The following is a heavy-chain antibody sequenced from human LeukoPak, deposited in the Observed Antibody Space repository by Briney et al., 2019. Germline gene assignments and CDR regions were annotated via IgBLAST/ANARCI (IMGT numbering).Heavy chain of an antibody. J-gene: IGHJ5*02. D-gene: IGHD4/OR15-4a*01. CDR1: GYSISSGDY. Sequence: PSETLSLTCNVSGYSISSGDYWGWIRQPPGKGLEWIVSMYHSGITYYNPSLKSRVTISLDTSKKQFSLKLSSMTAADTAVYYCAKGALNWFDPWGQGTLVTVSS. V-gene: IGHV4-38-2*02. CDR2: MYHSGIT. CDR3: AKGALNWFDP.